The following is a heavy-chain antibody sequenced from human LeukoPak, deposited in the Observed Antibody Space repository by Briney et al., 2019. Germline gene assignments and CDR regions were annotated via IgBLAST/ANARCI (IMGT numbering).Heavy chain of an antibody. CDR3: AKDSLVPAAIGYYYYGMDV. D-gene: IGHD2-2*01. J-gene: IGHJ6*02. CDR1: GFTFSSYA. Sequence: AGSLRLSCAASGFTFSSYAMSWVRQAPGKGLEWVSAISGSGGSTYYADSVKGRFTISRDTSKNTLYLQMNSLRAEDTAVYYCAKDSLVPAAIGYYYYGMDVWGQGTTVTVSS. V-gene: IGHV3-23*01. CDR2: ISGSGGST.